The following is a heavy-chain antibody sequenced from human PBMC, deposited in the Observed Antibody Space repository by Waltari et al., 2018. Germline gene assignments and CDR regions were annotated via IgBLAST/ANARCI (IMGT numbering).Heavy chain of an antibody. D-gene: IGHD4-17*01. CDR2: IYHSGST. V-gene: IGHV4-38-2*02. CDR3: ARDGLDYGDPNWFDP. J-gene: IGHJ5*02. CDR1: GYSISSGYY. Sequence: QVQLQESGPGLVKPSETLSLTCAVSGYSISSGYYWGWIRQPPGKGLEWIGSIYHSGSTYYNLSLKSRVTISVDTSKNQFSLKLSSVTAADTAVYYCARDGLDYGDPNWFDPWGQGTLVTVSS.